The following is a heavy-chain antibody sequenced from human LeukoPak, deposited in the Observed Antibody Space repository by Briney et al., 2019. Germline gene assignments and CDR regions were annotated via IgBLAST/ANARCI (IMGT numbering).Heavy chain of an antibody. J-gene: IGHJ4*02. CDR1: RYSFTNYD. D-gene: IGHD6-13*01. V-gene: IGHV1-8*01. CDR2: VSPDSSKT. CDR3: ARGPPESSSSDY. Sequence: ASVKVPCKASRYSFTNYDINWVRQASGQGLEWMGWVSPDSSKTGYAQQFQGRVIMSVNTSISTVYMDLSSLTSEDTAVYYCARGPPESSSSDYWGQGTLVTVSS.